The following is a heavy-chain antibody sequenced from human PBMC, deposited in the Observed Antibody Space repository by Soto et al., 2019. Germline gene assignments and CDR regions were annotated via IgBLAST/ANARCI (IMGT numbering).Heavy chain of an antibody. D-gene: IGHD4-17*01. CDR2: ISSSGSTI. Sequence: GMPLRLSSAASGFTFSFYYMSWIHQAPGKGLEWVSYISSSGSTIYYADSVKGRFTISRDNAKNSLHLQMNSLRAEDTAVYYCARDSPNGDYGAFDIWGQGTMVTVSS. V-gene: IGHV3-11*01. J-gene: IGHJ3*02. CDR3: ARDSPNGDYGAFDI. CDR1: GFTFSFYY.